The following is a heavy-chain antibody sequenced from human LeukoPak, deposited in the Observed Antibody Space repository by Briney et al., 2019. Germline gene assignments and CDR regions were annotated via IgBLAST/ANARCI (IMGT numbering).Heavy chain of an antibody. D-gene: IGHD6-6*01. J-gene: IGHJ4*02. CDR2: ISSSSTHI. CDR3: ARSEHSSSSFDY. CDR1: GFTLSSYS. V-gene: IGHV3-21*01. Sequence: TGGSLRLSCAASGFTLSSYSMNWVRQAPGKGLEWVLYISSSSTHIYYADSVKGRFTISRDNARNSLYLQMNSLRAEDTAIYYCARSEHSSSSFDYWGQGTLVTVSS.